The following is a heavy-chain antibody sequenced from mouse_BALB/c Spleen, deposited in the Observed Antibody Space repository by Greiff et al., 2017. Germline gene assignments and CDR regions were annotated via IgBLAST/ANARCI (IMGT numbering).Heavy chain of an antibody. D-gene: IGHD1-3*01. V-gene: IGHV1-55*01. J-gene: IGHJ3*01. CDR2: IYPGSGST. Sequence: QVQLQQPGAELVKPGTSVKLSCKASGYNFTSYWINWVKLRPGQGLEWIGDIYPGSGSTNYNEKFKSKATLTVDTSSSTAYMQLSSLASEDSALYCCARRGLTWFAYWGQGTLVTVSA. CDR1: GYNFTSYW. CDR3: ARRGLTWFAY.